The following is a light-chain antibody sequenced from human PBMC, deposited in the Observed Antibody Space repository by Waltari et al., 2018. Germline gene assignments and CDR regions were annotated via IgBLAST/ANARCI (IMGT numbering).Light chain of an antibody. Sequence: QSVLTQPPSVSGAPGQRVTISCTGSSSNIGVGYDVNWYQQLPGTAPKLLIHGNNNRPSEVPDRFSASKSGTSASLAITGLQAEDEADYYCQSYDSSLSVWVFGGGTKLTVL. CDR1: SSNIGVGYD. CDR2: GNN. CDR3: QSYDSSLSVWV. V-gene: IGLV1-40*01. J-gene: IGLJ3*02.